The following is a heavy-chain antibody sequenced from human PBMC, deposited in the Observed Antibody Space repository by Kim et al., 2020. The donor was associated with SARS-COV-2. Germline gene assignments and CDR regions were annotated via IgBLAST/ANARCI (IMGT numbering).Heavy chain of an antibody. CDR3: AREDYDSSGYYPRYWYFDL. V-gene: IGHV4-61*01. CDR2: IYYSGST. J-gene: IGHJ2*01. CDR1: GGSVSSGSYY. D-gene: IGHD3-22*01. Sequence: SETLSLTCTVSGGSVSSGSYYWSWIRQPPGKGLEWIGYIYYSGSTNYNPSLKSRVTISVDTSKNQFSLKLSSVTAADTAVYYCAREDYDSSGYYPRYWYFDLWGRGTLVTVSS.